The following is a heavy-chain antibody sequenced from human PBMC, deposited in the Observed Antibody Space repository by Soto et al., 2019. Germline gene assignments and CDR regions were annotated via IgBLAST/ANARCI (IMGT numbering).Heavy chain of an antibody. J-gene: IGHJ4*02. CDR2: IKEGGGMK. Sequence: PGGSLRLSCAASGFTFSTYWMTWVRQAPGKGLEWVANIKEGGGMKYYVDSVKGRFTIPRDNAKNSLYLQMNSLRAEDTAVYYCAKAGALGYCSGGSCGPFDYWGQGTLVTVSS. D-gene: IGHD2-15*01. CDR3: AKAGALGYCSGGSCGPFDY. CDR1: GFTFSTYW. V-gene: IGHV3-7*01.